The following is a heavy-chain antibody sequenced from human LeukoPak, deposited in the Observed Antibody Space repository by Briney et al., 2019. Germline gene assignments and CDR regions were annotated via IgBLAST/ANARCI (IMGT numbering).Heavy chain of an antibody. Sequence: SETLSLTCTVSGGSISSSSYYWGWIRQPPGKGLEWIGSIYYSGSTYYNPSLKSRVTISVDTSKNQFSLKLSSVTAADTAVYYCASLRFLEWLLAGWGQGTLVTVSS. CDR1: GGSISSSSYY. J-gene: IGHJ4*02. D-gene: IGHD3-3*01. V-gene: IGHV4-39*07. CDR2: IYYSGST. CDR3: ASLRFLEWLLAG.